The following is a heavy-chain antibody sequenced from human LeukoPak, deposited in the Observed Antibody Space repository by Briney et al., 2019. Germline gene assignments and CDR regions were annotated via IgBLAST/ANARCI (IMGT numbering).Heavy chain of an antibody. CDR1: GFSFTTYW. Sequence: GESLKIPCKASGFSFTTYWIGWVRQIPGKGLEWMGMFFPGDSETRKSPSFQGQITLSADKSITTAYLQWSSLKASDTAIYYCARGPRGGNWNEALDYWGQGTLVTVSS. V-gene: IGHV5-51*01. D-gene: IGHD1-1*01. CDR3: ARGPRGGNWNEALDY. CDR2: FFPGDSET. J-gene: IGHJ4*02.